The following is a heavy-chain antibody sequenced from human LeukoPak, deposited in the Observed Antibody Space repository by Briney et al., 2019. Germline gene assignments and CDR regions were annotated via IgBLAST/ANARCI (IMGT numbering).Heavy chain of an antibody. V-gene: IGHV4-59*12. D-gene: IGHD5-18*01. Sequence: SETLSLTCTVSGGSISSYYWSWIRQPPGKGLEWIGYIYYSGSTNYNPSLKSRVTISVDTSKNQFSLKLSSVTAADTAVYYCARGGFRYSYGYAFDYWGQGTLVTVSS. CDR3: ARGGFRYSYGYAFDY. J-gene: IGHJ4*02. CDR1: GGSISSYY. CDR2: IYYSGST.